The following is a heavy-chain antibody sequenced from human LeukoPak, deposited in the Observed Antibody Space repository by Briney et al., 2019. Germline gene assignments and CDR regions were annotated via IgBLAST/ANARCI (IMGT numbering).Heavy chain of an antibody. CDR3: ARHSSSDWYSLFDP. CDR1: GGSISSYY. Sequence: SETLSLTWTVSGGSISSYYWSWIRQPPGKGLEWIGYIIYTGSTNYYPPLKSRVTISVDPSKNQFSLKLNSVTAADTAVYYCARHSSSDWYSLFDPWGQGTLVTVSS. CDR2: IIYTGST. J-gene: IGHJ5*02. V-gene: IGHV4-59*01. D-gene: IGHD6-19*01.